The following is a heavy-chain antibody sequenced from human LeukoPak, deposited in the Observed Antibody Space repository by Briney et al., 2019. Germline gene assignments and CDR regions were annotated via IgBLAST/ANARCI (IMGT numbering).Heavy chain of an antibody. CDR2: IYPGDSDT. J-gene: IGHJ3*02. CDR3: ARYRTSDAFDI. D-gene: IGHD1-1*01. CDR1: GYSFTSYW. Sequence: GESLKISCKGSGYSFTSYWIGWVRQMPGKGLECMGIIYPGDSDTRYSPSFQGQVTISGDKSISTAYLQWSSLEASDTAMYYCARYRTSDAFDIWGQGTMVTVSS. V-gene: IGHV5-51*01.